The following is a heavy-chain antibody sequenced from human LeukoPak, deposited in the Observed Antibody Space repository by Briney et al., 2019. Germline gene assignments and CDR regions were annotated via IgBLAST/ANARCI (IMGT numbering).Heavy chain of an antibody. V-gene: IGHV4-34*01. J-gene: IGHJ4*02. D-gene: IGHD2-2*01. CDR2: INHSGST. CDR3: ARGPRVPPASQPFDY. Sequence: SETLSLTCAVYGGSFSGYYWSWIRQPPGKGLEWIGEINHSGSTDYNPSLKSRVTISVDTSKNQFSLKLSSVTAADTAVYYCARGPRVPPASQPFDYWGQGTLVTVSS. CDR1: GGSFSGYY.